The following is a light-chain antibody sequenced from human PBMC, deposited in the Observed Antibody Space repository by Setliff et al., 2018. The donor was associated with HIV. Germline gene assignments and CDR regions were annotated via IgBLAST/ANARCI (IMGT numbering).Light chain of an antibody. J-gene: IGLJ1*01. CDR2: DVS. CDR1: SSDVGGYDF. CDR3: ASYRSPATYV. Sequence: QSVLTQPASVSGSPGQSITISCIGTSSDVGGYDFVSWYQQRPGKAPKLIIFDVSERPSGVSHRFSGSKPGNTASLTISGLQTEDEADYFCASYRSPATYVFGIGTKVTVL. V-gene: IGLV2-14*03.